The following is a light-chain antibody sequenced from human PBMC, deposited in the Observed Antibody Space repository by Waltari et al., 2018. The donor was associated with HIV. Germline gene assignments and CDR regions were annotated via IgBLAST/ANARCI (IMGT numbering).Light chain of an antibody. V-gene: IGKV3-15*01. J-gene: IGKJ1*01. Sequence: EIVMTQSPATLSVSPGERATLSCRASQSVTSNLAWYQQKPGQAPRLLIYGASTRATGIPARFSGGGSGTEFTLTIRILQSEDFAVYYCQQYNNWPPTFGQGTKVEIK. CDR3: QQYNNWPPT. CDR1: QSVTSN. CDR2: GAS.